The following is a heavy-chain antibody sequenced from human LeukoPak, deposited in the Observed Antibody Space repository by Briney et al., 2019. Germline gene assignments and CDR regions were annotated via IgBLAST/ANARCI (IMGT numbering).Heavy chain of an antibody. J-gene: IGHJ5*02. CDR1: GFTFSSYA. CDR2: ISGGGAST. V-gene: IGHV3-23*01. CDR3: AKDRAEVTIFGVVRMGNWFDP. Sequence: GRSLTLSFAPSGFTFSSYAMSSVRPAPGEGLGWASSISGGGASTSYADSVKVRFTNSRENSKNTLYLPMNSLRAEDTAVYYCAKDRAEVTIFGVVRMGNWFDPWGKGTLVTVSS. D-gene: IGHD3-3*01.